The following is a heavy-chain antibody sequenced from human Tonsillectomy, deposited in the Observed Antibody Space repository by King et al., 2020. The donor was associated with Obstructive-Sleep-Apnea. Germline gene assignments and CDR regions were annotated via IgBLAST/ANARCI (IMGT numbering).Heavy chain of an antibody. V-gene: IGHV3-7*01. J-gene: IGHJ4*02. D-gene: IGHD4-17*01. Sequence: QLVQSGGGLVQPGGSLRLSCTVSGFTFSNYWMTWVRQAPGKGLEWVANIKQDGGVKYYVDSVKGRFTISRDNAKNSLYLQMNSLRAEDTAVYYCARDRPRDDYGDLHEVYWGEGTLVTVSS. CDR2: IKQDGGVK. CDR1: GFTFSNYW. CDR3: ARDRPRDDYGDLHEVY.